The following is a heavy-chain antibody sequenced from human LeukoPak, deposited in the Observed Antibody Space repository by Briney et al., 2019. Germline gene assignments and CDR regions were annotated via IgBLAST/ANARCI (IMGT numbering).Heavy chain of an antibody. CDR2: ISSSGSTI. Sequence: QTGGALRLSCAAPGFVFTDYNMNSVRQATGKGLEWVPYISSSGSTISYADSVKGRFTISRDNAKNSRYLQMNSLRAEDTAVYYCASFNKWELLSPFDYWGQGTLVTVSS. CDR3: ASFNKWELLSPFDY. J-gene: IGHJ4*02. CDR1: GFVFTDYN. V-gene: IGHV3-48*04. D-gene: IGHD1-26*01.